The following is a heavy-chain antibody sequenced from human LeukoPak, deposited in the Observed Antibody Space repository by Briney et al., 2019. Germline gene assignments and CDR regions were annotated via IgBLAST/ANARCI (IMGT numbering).Heavy chain of an antibody. Sequence: SETLSLTCTVSGGSISSYYWSWIRQPPGKGLEWIGYIYYSASTTYNPSLKSRFTISVDTSKNQFSLKLSSVTAADTAVYYCARAGYNPNWFDPWGQGTLVTVSS. CDR2: IYYSAST. CDR1: GGSISSYY. J-gene: IGHJ5*02. V-gene: IGHV4-59*01. CDR3: ARAGYNPNWFDP. D-gene: IGHD5-24*01.